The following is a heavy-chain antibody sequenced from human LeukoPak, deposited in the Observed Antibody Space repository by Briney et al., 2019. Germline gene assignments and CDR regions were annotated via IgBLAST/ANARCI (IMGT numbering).Heavy chain of an antibody. D-gene: IGHD6-19*01. V-gene: IGHV3-30*18. CDR1: GFTFSNYG. Sequence: GGSLRLSCAASGFTFSNYGMHWVRQAPGKGLEWVAFISYDGTNKYFADSVKGRFTISRDNSRNTLFLQMNSLRAEDTAVYYCAKSSMQWLPPFDYWGQGTLVTVSS. CDR3: AKSSMQWLPPFDY. CDR2: ISYDGTNK. J-gene: IGHJ4*02.